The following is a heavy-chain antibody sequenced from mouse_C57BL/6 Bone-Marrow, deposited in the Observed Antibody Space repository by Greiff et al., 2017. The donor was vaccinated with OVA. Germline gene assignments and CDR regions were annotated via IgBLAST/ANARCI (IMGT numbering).Heavy chain of an antibody. CDR2: IYPGSGNT. CDR3: ARRTYDYDLYYAMDY. CDR1: GYSFTSYY. D-gene: IGHD2-4*01. Sequence: VQLQQSGPELVKPGASVKISCKASGYSFTSYYIHWVKQRPGQGLEWIGWIYPGSGNTKYNEKFKGKATLTADTSTSTAYMQLSSLTSEDSAVYYCARRTYDYDLYYAMDYWGQGTSVTVSS. V-gene: IGHV1-66*01. J-gene: IGHJ4*01.